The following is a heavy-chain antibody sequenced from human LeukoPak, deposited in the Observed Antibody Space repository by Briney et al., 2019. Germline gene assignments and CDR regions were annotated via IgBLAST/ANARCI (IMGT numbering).Heavy chain of an antibody. CDR3: ARTMIVVVTPFDY. Sequence: ASVKVSCKASGYTFTSYYMHWVRQAPGQGLEWMGIINPSGGSTSYAQKFQGRVTVTRDTSTSTVYMELSGLRSEDTAVYYCARTMIVVVTPFDYWGQGTLVTVSS. J-gene: IGHJ4*02. V-gene: IGHV1-46*01. CDR1: GYTFTSYY. D-gene: IGHD3-22*01. CDR2: INPSGGST.